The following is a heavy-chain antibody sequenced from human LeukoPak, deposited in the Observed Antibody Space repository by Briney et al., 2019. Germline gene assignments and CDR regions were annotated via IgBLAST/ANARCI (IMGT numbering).Heavy chain of an antibody. CDR1: GGSISSGTYY. CDR2: IYTRGST. J-gene: IGHJ4*02. V-gene: IGHV4-61*02. D-gene: IGHD5-12*01. CDR3: ARQGLVAKTNFDY. Sequence: SETLSLTCTVSGGSISSGTYYWSWIRQPAGKGLEWIGRIYTRGSTNYNPSLKSRVTISVDTSKNQFSLKLSSVTAADTAVYYCARQGLVAKTNFDYWGQGTLVTVSS.